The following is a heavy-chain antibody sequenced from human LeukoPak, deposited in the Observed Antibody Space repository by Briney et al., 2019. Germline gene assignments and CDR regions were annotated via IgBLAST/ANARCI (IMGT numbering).Heavy chain of an antibody. CDR3: ARAQSRTHWDGFDI. CDR2: ISTDNGNT. Sequence: ASVKVSCKASGYSFTSYGISWARQAPGRGLEWMGWISTDNGNTNYVQNLQGRVSMTRDTFTSTVYMELRSLGSDDTAVYYCARAQSRTHWDGFDIWGQGTMVTVPS. CDR1: GYSFTSYG. J-gene: IGHJ3*02. D-gene: IGHD5-24*01. V-gene: IGHV1-18*01.